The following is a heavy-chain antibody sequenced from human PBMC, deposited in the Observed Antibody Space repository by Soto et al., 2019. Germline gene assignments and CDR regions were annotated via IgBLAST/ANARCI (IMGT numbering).Heavy chain of an antibody. D-gene: IGHD1-1*01. CDR1: GVSISSSNW. Sequence: SDTQFLTCAVSGVSISSSNWWTWVRQPPGKGLEWIGEIYNSGSTNYNPSLKSRVTISLDKSKNQFSLKVSSVTAADTAVYYCAREMPTIGYYYGFDVWGQGTTVT. V-gene: IGHV4-4*02. CDR2: IYNSGST. J-gene: IGHJ6*02. CDR3: AREMPTIGYYYGFDV.